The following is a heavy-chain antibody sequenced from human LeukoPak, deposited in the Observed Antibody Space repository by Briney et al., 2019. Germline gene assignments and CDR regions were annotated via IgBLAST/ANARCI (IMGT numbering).Heavy chain of an antibody. CDR1: GGSISSGGYY. V-gene: IGHV4-61*08. D-gene: IGHD4-17*01. CDR2: IYYSGST. CDR3: ARAGDYGDYVLLY. Sequence: KSSETLSLTCTVSGGSISSGGYYWSWIRQPPGKGLEWIGYIYYSGSTNYNPSLKSRVTISVDTSKNQFSLKLSSVTAADTAVYYCARAGDYGDYVLLYWGRGTLVTVSS. J-gene: IGHJ4*02.